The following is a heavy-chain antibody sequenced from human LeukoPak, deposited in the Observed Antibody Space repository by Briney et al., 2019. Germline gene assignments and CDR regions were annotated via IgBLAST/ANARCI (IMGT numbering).Heavy chain of an antibody. Sequence: GRSLRLSCAASGFTFSSYAMRWVRQAPGKGLEWVAVISYDGSNKYYADSVKGRFTISRDNSKNTLYLQMNSLRAEDTAVYYCARGLSSNVDTAMIDYWGQGTLVTVSS. V-gene: IGHV3-30-3*01. J-gene: IGHJ4*02. CDR1: GFTFSSYA. D-gene: IGHD5-18*01. CDR3: ARGLSSNVDTAMIDY. CDR2: ISYDGSNK.